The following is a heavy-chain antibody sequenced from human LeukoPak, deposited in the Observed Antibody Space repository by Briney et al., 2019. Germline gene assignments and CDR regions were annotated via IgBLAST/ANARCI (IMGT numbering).Heavy chain of an antibody. CDR3: ARDQGSCTSVSCRGDAFDV. D-gene: IGHD2-2*01. Sequence: GGPLRLSCAVSGFRFSSHWMSWVRQVPGKGPEWVAKINEDGSQKYYVDSVKGRFTISRDNAKNALSLPMNSLRAQDTAVYYCARDQGSCTSVSCRGDAFDVWGQGSMVSVSA. CDR2: INEDGSQK. V-gene: IGHV3-7*01. J-gene: IGHJ3*01. CDR1: GFRFSSHW.